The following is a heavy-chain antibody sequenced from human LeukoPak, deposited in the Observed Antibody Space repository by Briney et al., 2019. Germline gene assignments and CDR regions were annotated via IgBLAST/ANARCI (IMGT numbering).Heavy chain of an antibody. CDR3: ARGIEATRRSAGTCNYFDY. CDR1: GFTFSDYY. Sequence: GSLRLSCAASGFTFSDYYMSWIRQAPGKGLELVSYISSSTSYRNYADSVKGRFTISRENAKNSLYLQMNSLRAEDTALYYCARGIEATRRSAGTCNYFDYWGQGTLVTVSS. J-gene: IGHJ4*02. D-gene: IGHD5-12*01. V-gene: IGHV3-11*06. CDR2: ISSSTSYR.